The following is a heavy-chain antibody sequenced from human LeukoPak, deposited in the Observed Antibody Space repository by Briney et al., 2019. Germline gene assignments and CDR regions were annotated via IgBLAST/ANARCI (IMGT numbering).Heavy chain of an antibody. J-gene: IGHJ4*02. CDR1: GGSISSSTYS. V-gene: IGHV4-39*07. Sequence: SETLSLTCTVSGGSISSSTYSWGWIRQPPGKGLEWIGSIYYGGSTYYNPSLKSRVTISVDTSKNQFSLKLSSVTAADTAVYYCARDRHATYWGQGTLVTVSS. CDR3: ARDRHATY. CDR2: IYYGGST.